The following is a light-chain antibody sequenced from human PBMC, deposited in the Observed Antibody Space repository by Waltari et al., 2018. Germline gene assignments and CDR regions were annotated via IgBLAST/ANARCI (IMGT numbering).Light chain of an antibody. CDR1: QSISTF. CDR2: GAT. Sequence: DIQMTQSPSSLSAFVGDRVTITCRASQSISTFLNWYQQKSGKAPKLLIYGATSLQRGVPWRFRGSGSGTDFPLTISTLLPEDFATYYWKQGHPLPATFGGGTMVEIK. CDR3: KQGHPLPAT. J-gene: IGKJ4*01. V-gene: IGKV1-39*01.